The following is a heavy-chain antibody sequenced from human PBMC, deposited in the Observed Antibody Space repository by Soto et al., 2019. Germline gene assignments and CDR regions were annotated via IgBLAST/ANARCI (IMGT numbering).Heavy chain of an antibody. CDR2: IHYSGST. Sequence: SETLSLTCTVSGGSISSYYWTWFRQPPGKGLEWIGYIHYSGSTNYNPSLKSRVTISIDTSKNQFSLKLSSVTAADTAVYYCARRYSSAFDIWGQGTMVTVSS. J-gene: IGHJ3*02. CDR3: ARRYSSAFDI. V-gene: IGHV4-59*08. D-gene: IGHD6-13*01. CDR1: GGSISSYY.